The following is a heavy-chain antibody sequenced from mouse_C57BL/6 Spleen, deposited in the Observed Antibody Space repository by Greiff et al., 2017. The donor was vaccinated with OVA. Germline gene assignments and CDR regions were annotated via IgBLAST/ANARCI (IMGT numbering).Heavy chain of an antibody. CDR3: ARDARLRGAMDC. CDR2: SRNKANDYTT. Sequence: EVKLVESGGGLVQSGRSLRLSCATSGFTFSDFYMEWVRQAPGKGLEWIAASRNKANDYTTEYSASVKGRFIVSRDTSQSILYLQMNALRAEDTAIYYCARDARLRGAMDCWGQGTSVTVAS. V-gene: IGHV7-1*01. CDR1: GFTFSDFY. J-gene: IGHJ4*01. D-gene: IGHD1-1*01.